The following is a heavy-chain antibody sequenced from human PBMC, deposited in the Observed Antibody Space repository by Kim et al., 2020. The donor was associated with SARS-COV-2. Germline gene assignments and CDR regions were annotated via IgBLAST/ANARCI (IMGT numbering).Heavy chain of an antibody. V-gene: IGHV4-59*08. CDR1: GGSISDHY. CDR2: LYYSGGT. CDR3: ASYDSSGYGMDV. D-gene: IGHD3-22*01. J-gene: IGHJ6*02. Sequence: SETLSLTCTVSGGSISDHYWSWIRQPPGKGLEWIGYLYYSGGTTYNPSLKSRVTISVDTSRNQMSLTLSSATAADTAIYYCASYDSSGYGMDVWGQGTTVTVSS.